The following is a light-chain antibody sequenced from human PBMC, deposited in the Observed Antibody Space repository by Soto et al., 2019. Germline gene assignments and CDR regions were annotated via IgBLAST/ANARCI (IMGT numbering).Light chain of an antibody. V-gene: IGKV4-1*01. CDR3: QQYYSTPYT. Sequence: DIVMTQSPDSLAVYLGEGATINCKSSQSVLYSSNNKNYLAWYQQKPGQPPKLLIYWASTRESGVPDRFSGSGSGTDFTLTISSLQAEDVAVYYCQQYYSTPYTFGQGTKVDIK. CDR2: WAS. CDR1: QSVLYSSNNKNY. J-gene: IGKJ2*01.